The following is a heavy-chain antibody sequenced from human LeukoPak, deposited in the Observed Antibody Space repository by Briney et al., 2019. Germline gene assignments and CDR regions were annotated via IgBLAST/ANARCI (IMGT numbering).Heavy chain of an antibody. CDR3: AKETIYCSGGSCYHDAFDI. CDR2: ISSSSSYI. CDR1: GFTFISYS. J-gene: IGHJ3*02. Sequence: GGSLRLSCAASGFTFISYSMNWVRQAPGKGLEWVSSISSSSSYIYYADSVKGRFTISRDNAKNSLYLQMDSLRAEDMALYYCAKETIYCSGGSCYHDAFDIWGQGTMVTVSS. D-gene: IGHD2-15*01. V-gene: IGHV3-21*04.